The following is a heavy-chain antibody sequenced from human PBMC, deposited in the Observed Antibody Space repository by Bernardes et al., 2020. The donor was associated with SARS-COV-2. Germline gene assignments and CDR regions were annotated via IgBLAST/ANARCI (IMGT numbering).Heavy chain of an antibody. CDR3: ARDRMVQLWFSYYYGMDV. Sequence: GGSLRLSCAASGFTFSSYGMHWVRQAPGKGLEWVAVISYDGSNKYYADSVKGRFTISRDNSKNTLYLQMNSLRAEDTAVYYCARDRMVQLWFSYYYGMDVWGQGTTVTVSS. CDR1: GFTFSSYG. J-gene: IGHJ6*02. CDR2: ISYDGSNK. D-gene: IGHD5-18*01. V-gene: IGHV3-30*03.